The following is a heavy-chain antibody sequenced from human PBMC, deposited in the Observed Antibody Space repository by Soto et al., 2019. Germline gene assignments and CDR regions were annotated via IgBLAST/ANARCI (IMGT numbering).Heavy chain of an antibody. CDR2: ISGIGGST. CDR1: GFTFTDYA. CDR3: ARGSSGYISSWYYFDY. Sequence: AVGSLRLSCAASGFTFTDYALSWVRQAPGKGLEWVATISGIGGSTYLADSVKGRLSISRDNSKNTVSLLMNSLRAEDTAVYFCARGSSGYISSWYYFDYWGRGTLVTVSS. J-gene: IGHJ4*02. V-gene: IGHV3-23*01. D-gene: IGHD6-13*01.